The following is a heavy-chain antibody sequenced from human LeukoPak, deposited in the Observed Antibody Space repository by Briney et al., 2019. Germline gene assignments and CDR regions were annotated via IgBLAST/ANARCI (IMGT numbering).Heavy chain of an antibody. J-gene: IGHJ3*02. D-gene: IGHD3-10*01. Sequence: GGSLRLSCAASGFTFSSYWMRWVRQAPGKGLEWVANIKQDVSEKYYVDSVKGRFTISRDNAKNSLYLQMNSLRAEDTAVYYCAREGSYDAFDIWGQGTMVTVSS. CDR3: AREGSYDAFDI. CDR2: IKQDVSEK. V-gene: IGHV3-7*01. CDR1: GFTFSSYW.